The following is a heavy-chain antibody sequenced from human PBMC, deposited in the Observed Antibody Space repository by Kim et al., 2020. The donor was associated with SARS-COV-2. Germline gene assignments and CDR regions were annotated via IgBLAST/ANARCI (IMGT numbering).Heavy chain of an antibody. V-gene: IGHV3-15*01. D-gene: IGHD6-19*01. Sequence: YAATVKGRLTISRDNSKNRLFLQMNSLKTEDTAVYYCTTVSSGWVDWIDYWGQGTLVTVSS. J-gene: IGHJ4*02. CDR3: TTVSSGWVDWIDY.